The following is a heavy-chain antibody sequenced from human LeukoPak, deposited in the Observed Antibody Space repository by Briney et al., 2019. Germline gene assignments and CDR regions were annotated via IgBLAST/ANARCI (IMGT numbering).Heavy chain of an antibody. J-gene: IGHJ4*02. CDR2: IYYSGST. D-gene: IGHD3-10*01. CDR3: ARGGGSEGFHNY. V-gene: IGHV4-59*01. Sequence: SETRSLTCTVSGGSISTYYWSWIRQPPGKGLEWIGYIYYSGSTNYNPSLKSRVTISVDTSKNQFSLKLSSVTAADTAVYYCARGGGSEGFHNYWGQGTLVTVSS. CDR1: GGSISTYY.